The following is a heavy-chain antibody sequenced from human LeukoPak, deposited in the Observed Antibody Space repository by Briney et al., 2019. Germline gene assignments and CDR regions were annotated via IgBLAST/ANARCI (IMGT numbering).Heavy chain of an antibody. J-gene: IGHJ4*02. CDR1: GGSISSSSYY. CDR3: ARELPRVYFDY. V-gene: IGHV4-39*02. D-gene: IGHD1-14*01. Sequence: SETLSLTCTVSGGSISSSSYYWGWIRQPPGKGLEWIGSIYYSGSTYYNPSLKSRVTISVDTSKNQFSLKLSSVTAADTAVYYCARELPRVYFDYWGQGTLVTVSS. CDR2: IYYSGST.